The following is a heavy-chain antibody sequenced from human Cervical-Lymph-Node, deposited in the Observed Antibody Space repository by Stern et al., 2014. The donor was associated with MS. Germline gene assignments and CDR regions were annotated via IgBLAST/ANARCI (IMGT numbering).Heavy chain of an antibody. V-gene: IGHV3-21*01. Sequence: EVQLVESGGGLVKPGGSLRLSCAASGFTFSSYSMNWVRQAPGKGLEWVSSISSSSSYIYYADSVKGRFTISRDNAKNSLYLQMNSLRAEDTAVYYCAREGTRTYYYYGMDVWGQGTTVTVSS. CDR2: ISSSSSYI. CDR3: AREGTRTYYYYGMDV. D-gene: IGHD3-10*01. CDR1: GFTFSSYS. J-gene: IGHJ6*02.